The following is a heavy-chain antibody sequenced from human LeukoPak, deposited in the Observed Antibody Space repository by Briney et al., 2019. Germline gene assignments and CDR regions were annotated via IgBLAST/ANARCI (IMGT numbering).Heavy chain of an antibody. Sequence: PSETLSLTCTVSGGSIDSYYWSWIRQPPGKGLEWIGYIYYTGSTEYHPSLKSRVTISLDTSKNQFSLKLTSVTAADAAVYYCARVYQSAEYYFDYWGQGNLVSVSS. CDR3: ARVYQSAEYYFDY. CDR2: IYYTGST. D-gene: IGHD2-2*01. CDR1: GGSIDSYY. J-gene: IGHJ4*02. V-gene: IGHV4-59*01.